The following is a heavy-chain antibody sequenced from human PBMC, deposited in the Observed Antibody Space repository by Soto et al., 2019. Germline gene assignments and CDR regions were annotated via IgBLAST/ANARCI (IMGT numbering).Heavy chain of an antibody. D-gene: IGHD6-25*01. CDR2: IYYSGST. V-gene: IGHV4-59*01. CDR3: ARPHGGSSGWDNWFDP. Sequence: QVQLQESGPGLLKPSETLSRTCTVSGGSISSYYWSWIRQPPGKGLEGIGYIYYSGSTNYNPSLKSRVTISVDTSKNQFSLKLSSVTAADTAVYYCARPHGGSSGWDNWFDPWGQGTLVTVSS. J-gene: IGHJ5*02. CDR1: GGSISSYY.